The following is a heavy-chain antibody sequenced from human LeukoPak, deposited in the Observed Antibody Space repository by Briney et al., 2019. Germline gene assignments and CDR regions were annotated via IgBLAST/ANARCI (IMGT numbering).Heavy chain of an antibody. D-gene: IGHD6-19*01. V-gene: IGHV3-7*03. CDR2: INHNGNVN. CDR1: GFTFSSYW. Sequence: SGGSLRLSCAASGFTFSSYWMNWARQAPGKGLEWVASINHNGNVNYYVDSVKGRFTISRDNAKNSLYLQMSNLRAEDTAVYYCARQEWLVTSQTEFDYWGQGTLVTVSS. J-gene: IGHJ4*02. CDR3: ARQEWLVTSQTEFDY.